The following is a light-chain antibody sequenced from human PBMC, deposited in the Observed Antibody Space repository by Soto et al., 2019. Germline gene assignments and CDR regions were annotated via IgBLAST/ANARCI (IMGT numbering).Light chain of an antibody. J-gene: IGKJ1*01. CDR1: QSLLHSNGYNY. CDR3: MQVLQTPTT. Sequence: IVMTQSPLSLPVTPGEPASISCRSSQSLLHSNGYNYLDWYLQKPGQSPQLLIYLGSTRASGVPDRFSGSVSGTDFTLKISRVEAEDVGVYYCMQVLQTPTTFGQGTKVDIK. V-gene: IGKV2-28*01. CDR2: LGS.